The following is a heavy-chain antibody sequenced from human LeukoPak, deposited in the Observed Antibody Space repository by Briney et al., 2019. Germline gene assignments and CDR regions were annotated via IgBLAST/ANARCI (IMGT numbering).Heavy chain of an antibody. J-gene: IGHJ4*02. CDR2: INDNGGRT. V-gene: IGHV3-64D*09. CDR3: VKDVGGSYAFDY. Sequence: GGSLRLSCSASGFTFSRYAMHWVRQAPGKGLEYVSGINDNGGRTHYGDSVKGTFSLSRDNSKNTLHLQMSTLRAEDTALYYCVKDVGGSYAFDYWGQGILVTVAS. CDR1: GFTFSRYA. D-gene: IGHD1-26*01.